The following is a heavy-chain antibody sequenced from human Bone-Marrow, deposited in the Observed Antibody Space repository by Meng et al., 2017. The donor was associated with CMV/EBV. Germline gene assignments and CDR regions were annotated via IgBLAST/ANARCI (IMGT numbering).Heavy chain of an antibody. V-gene: IGHV1-58*01. Sequence: SVKVSCKASGFTFTSSAVQWVRQARGQRLEWIGWIVVGSGNTNYAQKFQERVTITRDMTTSTAYMEMSSLKSEETAGYYCAATTGGIVVVNWGQGTLVTVSS. CDR2: IVVGSGNT. CDR3: AATTGGIVVVN. D-gene: IGHD2-2*01. CDR1: GFTFTSSA. J-gene: IGHJ4*02.